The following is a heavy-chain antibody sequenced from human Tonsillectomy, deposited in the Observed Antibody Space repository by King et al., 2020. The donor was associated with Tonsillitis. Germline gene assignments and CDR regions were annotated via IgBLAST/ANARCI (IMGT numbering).Heavy chain of an antibody. CDR2: MYHSGST. CDR3: GFRVGYVILTAYLPSYYFDY. D-gene: IGHD3-9*01. J-gene: IGHJ4*02. Sequence: QLQESGPGLVQPSETLSLTCTVSGGSVSFSSYYWGWVRQPPGEGLEWIGSMYHSGSTYYNPSLKSRVTISVDTSKDQFSLKLSSVTAADTTVYYCGFRVGYVILTAYLPSYYFDYWGQGTLVTVSS. CDR1: GGSVSFSSYY. V-gene: IGHV4-39*01.